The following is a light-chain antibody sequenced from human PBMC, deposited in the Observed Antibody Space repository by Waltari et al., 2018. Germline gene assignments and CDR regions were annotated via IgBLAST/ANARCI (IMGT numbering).Light chain of an antibody. V-gene: IGKV3-15*01. J-gene: IGKJ2*01. CDR1: QSISRN. Sequence: EVLMMQSPATLSVSPGERATLSCRASQSISRNLAWYQQKPGQAPRLLIYGASTRATGIPARFSGSGSGTEFTLTISSLQSEDFAVYYCQQYNNWRTFGQGTKLEIK. CDR2: GAS. CDR3: QQYNNWRT.